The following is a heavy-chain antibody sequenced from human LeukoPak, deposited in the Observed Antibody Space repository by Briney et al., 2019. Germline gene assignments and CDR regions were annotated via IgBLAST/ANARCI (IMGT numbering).Heavy chain of an antibody. CDR2: INHSGST. D-gene: IGHD1-26*01. Sequence: SETLSLTCADYGGSFSGYYWSWIRQPPGKGLEWIGEINHSGSTNYNPSLKSRVTISVDTSKNQFSLKLSSVTAADTAVYYCASVRIVGATRYFDYWGQGTLVTVSS. V-gene: IGHV4-34*01. J-gene: IGHJ4*02. CDR3: ASVRIVGATRYFDY. CDR1: GGSFSGYY.